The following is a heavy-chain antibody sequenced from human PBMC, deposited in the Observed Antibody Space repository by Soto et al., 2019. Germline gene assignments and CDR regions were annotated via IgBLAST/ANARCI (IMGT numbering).Heavy chain of an antibody. CDR3: ARDPSHSYYTLFYYFDY. CDR2: ISVSGSNT. Sequence: LRLSCAASGFTFSTYAMSWVRQAPGKGLEWVSAISVSGSNTYYADSVKGRFTISRDDSKSTLYLQMNSLRAEDTAVYYCARDPSHSYYTLFYYFDYWGQGTLVTVSS. D-gene: IGHD1-26*01. V-gene: IGHV3-23*01. CDR1: GFTFSTYA. J-gene: IGHJ4*02.